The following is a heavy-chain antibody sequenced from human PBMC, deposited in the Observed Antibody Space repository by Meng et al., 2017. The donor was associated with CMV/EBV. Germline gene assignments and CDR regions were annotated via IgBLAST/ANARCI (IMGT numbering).Heavy chain of an antibody. J-gene: IGHJ6*02. CDR3: ARILVEPAAIYYGLDV. Sequence: ASVKVSCKASGYTFTGYYIHWVRQAPGQGLEWMGWINPNTGGTNYAQKFQARVTMTRDTSISTAYMELSRLRSDDTAVYYCARILVEPAAIYYGLDVWGQGTTVTVSS. V-gene: IGHV1-2*02. CDR2: INPNTGGT. D-gene: IGHD2-2*01. CDR1: GYTFTGYY.